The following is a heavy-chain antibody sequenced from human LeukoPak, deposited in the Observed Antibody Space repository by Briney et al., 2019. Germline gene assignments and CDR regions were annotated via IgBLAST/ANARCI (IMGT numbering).Heavy chain of an antibody. CDR2: ISGSGGST. D-gene: IGHD2-2*01. Sequence: GGSLRLSCAASGFTFSSYAMSWVRQAPGKGLEWVSAISGSGGSTYYADFVKGRFTISRDNSKNTLYLQMNSLRAEDTAVYYCAKLGYCSSTSCIPYYYYYYGMDVWGQGTTVTVSS. CDR1: GFTFSSYA. V-gene: IGHV3-23*01. J-gene: IGHJ6*02. CDR3: AKLGYCSSTSCIPYYYYYYGMDV.